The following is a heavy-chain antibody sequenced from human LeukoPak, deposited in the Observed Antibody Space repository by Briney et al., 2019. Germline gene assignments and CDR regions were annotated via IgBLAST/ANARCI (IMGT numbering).Heavy chain of an antibody. CDR2: ISAYNGNT. D-gene: IGHD3-22*01. J-gene: IGHJ4*02. CDR1: GYTFISYG. CDR3: ARVRITMIVVAPDFDY. V-gene: IGHV1-18*01. Sequence: GASVKVSCKASGYTFISYGISWVRQAPGQGLEWMGWISAYNGNTNYAQKLQGRVTMTTDTSTSTANMELRSLRPDDTAVYYCARVRITMIVVAPDFDYWGQGTLVTVSS.